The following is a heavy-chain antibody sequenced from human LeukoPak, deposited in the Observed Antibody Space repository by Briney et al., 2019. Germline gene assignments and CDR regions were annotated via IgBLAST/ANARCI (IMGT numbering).Heavy chain of an antibody. CDR1: GGSISSYY. D-gene: IGHD3-22*01. CDR3: ARGDFDASGYSVPFDY. CDR2: TYYRGST. V-gene: IGHV4-59*01. Sequence: SETLSLTCTVSGGSISSYYWSWVRQPPGKGLEWIGYTYYRGSTNYNPSLKSRVTISVDASKNQFSLKLSSVTAADSATYFCARGDFDASGYSVPFDYWGQGALVTVSS. J-gene: IGHJ4*02.